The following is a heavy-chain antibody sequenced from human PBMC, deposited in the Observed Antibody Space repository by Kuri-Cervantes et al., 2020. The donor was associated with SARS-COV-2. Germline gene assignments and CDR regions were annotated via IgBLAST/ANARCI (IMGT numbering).Heavy chain of an antibody. J-gene: IGHJ6*02. CDR1: GGSISSGGYS. Sequence: LRLSCAVSGGSISSGGYSWSCIRQPPGKGLEWIGYIYHSGSTYYNPSLKSRVTISVDRSKNQFSLKLSSVTAADTAVYYCASPTTVTTEAMDVWGQGTTVTVSS. V-gene: IGHV4-30-2*01. CDR3: ASPTTVTTEAMDV. CDR2: IYHSGST. D-gene: IGHD4-11*01.